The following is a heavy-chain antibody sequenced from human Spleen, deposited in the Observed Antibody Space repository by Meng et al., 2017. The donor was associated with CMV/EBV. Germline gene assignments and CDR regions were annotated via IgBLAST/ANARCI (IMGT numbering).Heavy chain of an antibody. CDR1: GGSFSGYY. J-gene: IGHJ5*02. CDR2: INHSGST. D-gene: IGHD6-19*01. CDR3: ARGGAARGIAVAGTGDWFDP. Sequence: GSLRPSCAVYGGSFSGYYWSRIRQPPGKGLEWIGEINHSGSTNYNPSLKSGVTISVDTSKNQFSLKLSSVTAADTAVDYCARGGAARGIAVAGTGDWFDPWGQGTLVTVSS. V-gene: IGHV4-34*01.